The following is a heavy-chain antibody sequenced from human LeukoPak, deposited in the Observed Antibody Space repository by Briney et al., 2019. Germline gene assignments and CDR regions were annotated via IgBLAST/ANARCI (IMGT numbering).Heavy chain of an antibody. V-gene: IGHV3-48*04. D-gene: IGHD1-26*01. CDR1: GFTFSSYS. Sequence: GGSLRLSCAASGFTFSSYSMNWVRQAPGKGLEWVSISSSSSTIYYADSVKGRFTISRDNAKNSLYLQMNSLRAEDTAVYYCARDSMSRYSGSVEAFDIWGQGTMVTVSS. J-gene: IGHJ3*02. CDR2: ISSSSSTI. CDR3: ARDSMSRYSGSVEAFDI.